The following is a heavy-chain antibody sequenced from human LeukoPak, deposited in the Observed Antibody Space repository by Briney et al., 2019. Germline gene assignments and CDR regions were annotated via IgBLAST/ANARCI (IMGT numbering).Heavy chain of an antibody. V-gene: IGHV3-30*07. Sequence: GRSLRLSCAASGFTFTNYAMHWVRQAPGKGLEWGAVISSDGTNKYSTDPVKGRFTISRDRSKNTLYVQMNSLRAEDTAVYYCASETSDAFDVWGQGTMVTVSS. CDR1: GFTFTNYA. CDR3: ASETSDAFDV. CDR2: ISSDGTNK. J-gene: IGHJ3*01.